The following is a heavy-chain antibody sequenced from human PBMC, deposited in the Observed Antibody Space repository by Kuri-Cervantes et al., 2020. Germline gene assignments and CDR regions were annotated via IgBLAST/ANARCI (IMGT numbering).Heavy chain of an antibody. CDR1: GYTFTKYD. V-gene: IGHV1-8*01. D-gene: IGHD6-13*01. CDR2: MNPNSGNT. CDR3: ARGRRPLHSSSWKHSYFDY. Sequence: ASVKVSCKASGYTFTKYDINWVRQATGQGLEWMGWMNPNSGNTGYAQKFQGRVTMTRNTSISTAYMELSSLRSEDTAVYYCARGRRPLHSSSWKHSYFDYWGQGTLVTVSS. J-gene: IGHJ4*02.